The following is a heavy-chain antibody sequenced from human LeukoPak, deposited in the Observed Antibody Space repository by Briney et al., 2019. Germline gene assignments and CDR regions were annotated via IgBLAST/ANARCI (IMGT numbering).Heavy chain of an antibody. CDR2: ICGSGGAT. Sequence: RGSLRLSFATSDLTFSTYPMGSGRQAPGKGPGCVSAICGSGGATFYADSVKGRFTISRDNSKNTLYLQMNSLRAEDTAVYYCATRGRDGYNANYYGMDVWGQGTTVTVPS. D-gene: IGHD5-24*01. CDR1: DLTFSTYP. V-gene: IGHV3-23*01. CDR3: ATRGRDGYNANYYGMDV. J-gene: IGHJ6*02.